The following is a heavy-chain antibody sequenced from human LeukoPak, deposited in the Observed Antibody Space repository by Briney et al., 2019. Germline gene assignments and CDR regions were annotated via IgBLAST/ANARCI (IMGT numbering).Heavy chain of an antibody. CDR1: GASISAFH. J-gene: IGHJ4*02. V-gene: IGHV4-4*07. CDR2: IYSSGST. CDR3: ARKDGDY. Sequence: PSETLSLTCTVSGASISAFHWTWFRQPAGKGLEWIGLIYSSGSTLFNPSLKSRVAMSVDLTKNQRSLKLTSVTAPDTAMYYCARKDGDYWGRGTLVTVSS.